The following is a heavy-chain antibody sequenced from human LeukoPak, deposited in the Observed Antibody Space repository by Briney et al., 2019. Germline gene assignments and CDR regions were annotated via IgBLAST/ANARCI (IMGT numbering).Heavy chain of an antibody. D-gene: IGHD3-10*01. CDR3: ARVRGSGSHIWSGAFDI. J-gene: IGHJ3*02. CDR2: IIPIFGTA. CDR1: GGTFSSYA. Sequence: SVKVSCKASGGTFSSYAISWVRQAPGQGLEWMGGIIPIFGTANYAQKLQGRVTITADASTSTAYMELGRLRSEDTAVYYCARVRGSGSHIWSGAFDIWGQGTMVTVSS. V-gene: IGHV1-69*01.